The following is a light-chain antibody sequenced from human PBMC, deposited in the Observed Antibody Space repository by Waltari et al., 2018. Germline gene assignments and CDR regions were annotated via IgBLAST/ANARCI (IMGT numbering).Light chain of an antibody. V-gene: IGLV1-44*01. CDR1: TSNIGSKT. Sequence: QSLLTQPPSASGTPGRRVSISCSGSTSNIGSKTVSWYQQLPGAAPRLLIYFNDQRPSGVPDRFSGSKSGNSASLTISGLQSEDEADYYCAAWDERLNGPVFGGGTNLAVL. CDR3: AAWDERLNGPV. J-gene: IGLJ3*02. CDR2: FND.